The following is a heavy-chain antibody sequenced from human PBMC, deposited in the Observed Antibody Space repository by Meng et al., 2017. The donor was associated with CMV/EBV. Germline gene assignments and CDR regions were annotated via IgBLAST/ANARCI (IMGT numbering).Heavy chain of an antibody. CDR2: IYYSGST. D-gene: IGHD3-10*01. Sequence: QLHDAFSRLLKSSETLTLTCTVSGGSISSSSYYWGLIRQPPGKGLEWIWSIYYSGSTYYNPSLKSRVTISVDTSKNQFSLKLSSVTAADTAVYYCVTWLWFGELSGYYFDYWGQGTLVTVSS. J-gene: IGHJ4*02. V-gene: IGHV4-39*07. CDR1: GGSISSSSYY. CDR3: VTWLWFGELSGYYFDY.